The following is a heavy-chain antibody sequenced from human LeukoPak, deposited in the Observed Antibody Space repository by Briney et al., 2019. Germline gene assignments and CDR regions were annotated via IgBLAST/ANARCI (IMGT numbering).Heavy chain of an antibody. J-gene: IGHJ4*02. CDR1: GSIFNSYW. V-gene: IGHV5-10-1*01. CDR3: ARKSEVITPFDY. Sequence: PGASLQISCQGSGSIFNSYWISWVRQLPGKGLEWMGRIEPSDSYTNYSPSFQGHLTISADKSISTAYLHWSSLKASDTAMYYCARKSEVITPFDYWGQGSLVTVSS. D-gene: IGHD3-22*01. CDR2: IEPSDSYT.